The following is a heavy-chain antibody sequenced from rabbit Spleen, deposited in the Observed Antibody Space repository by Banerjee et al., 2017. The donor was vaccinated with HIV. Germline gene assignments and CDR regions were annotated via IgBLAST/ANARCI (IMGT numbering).Heavy chain of an antibody. CDR3: VREAGYAGYGDGNL. Sequence: QLEESGGGLVQPGGSLTLSCKASGFTLSSYYMNWVRQAPGKGLEWIGYIDPVFGTTVYASWVNGRFTISSHNAQNTLYLQLNSLTVADTATYFCVREAGYAGYGDGNLWAQAPWSPS. D-gene: IGHD7-1*01. CDR2: IDPVFGTT. CDR1: GFTLSSYY. V-gene: IGHV1S7*01. J-gene: IGHJ4*01.